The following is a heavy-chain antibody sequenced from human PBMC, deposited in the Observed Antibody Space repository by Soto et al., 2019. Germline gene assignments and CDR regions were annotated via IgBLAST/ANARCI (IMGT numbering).Heavy chain of an antibody. V-gene: IGHV3-7*01. CDR3: ARDGGQLEDYFDY. Sequence: QPGGSLRLSCAASGFTFSRHWMSWLRQAPGKGLEWVANINEDGSDKYYVDSVKGRFTISRDNAKNSLYLQMSSLRVEDTAVYYCARDGGQLEDYFDYWGQGTTVTVSS. CDR1: GFTFSRHW. J-gene: IGHJ4*02. D-gene: IGHD6-6*01. CDR2: INEDGSDK.